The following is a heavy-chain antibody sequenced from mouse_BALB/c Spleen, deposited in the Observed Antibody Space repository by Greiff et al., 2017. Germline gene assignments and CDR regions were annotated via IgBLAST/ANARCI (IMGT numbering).Heavy chain of an antibody. V-gene: IGHV3-6*02. CDR2: ISYDGSN. D-gene: IGHD3-2*01. CDR3: ARRDSSGYLLYYYAMDY. CDR1: GYSITSGYY. Sequence: DVKLQESGPGLVKPSQSLSLTCSVTGYSITSGYYWNWIRQFPGNKLEWMGYISYDGSNNYNPSLKNRISITRDTSKNQFFLKLNSVTTEDTATYYCARRDSSGYLLYYYAMDYWGQGTSVTVSS. J-gene: IGHJ4*01.